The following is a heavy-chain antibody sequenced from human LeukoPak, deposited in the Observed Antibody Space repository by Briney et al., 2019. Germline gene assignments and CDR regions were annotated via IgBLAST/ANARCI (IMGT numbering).Heavy chain of an antibody. V-gene: IGHV3-74*01. CDR1: GFTFSSYW. J-gene: IGHJ4*02. CDR2: INSDGSST. D-gene: IGHD4-17*01. CDR3: ARGKTPAVTTPFDY. Sequence: PGGSLRLSCAASGFTFSSYWMHWVRQVPGKGLVWVSRINSDGSSTSYADSVKGRFTISRDNAKNTLYLQMKSLRAEDTAVYYCARGKTPAVTTPFDYWGQGTPVSVSS.